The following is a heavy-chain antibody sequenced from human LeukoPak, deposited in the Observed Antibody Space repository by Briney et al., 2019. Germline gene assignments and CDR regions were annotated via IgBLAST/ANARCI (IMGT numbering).Heavy chain of an antibody. D-gene: IGHD6-19*01. CDR3: ARQGRTNPYSSGWYDGAFDI. CDR1: GGSISSHY. V-gene: IGHV4-59*08. J-gene: IGHJ3*02. Sequence: SETLSLTCTVSGGSISSHYWNWIRQLPGKELEWLGYIYYSGSTNYNPSLKSRVTISVDTSKNQFSLKLSSVTAADTAVYYCARQGRTNPYSSGWYDGAFDIWGQGTMVTVSS. CDR2: IYYSGST.